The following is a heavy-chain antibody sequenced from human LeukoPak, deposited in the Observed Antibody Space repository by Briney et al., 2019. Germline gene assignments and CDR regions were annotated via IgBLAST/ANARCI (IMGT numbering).Heavy chain of an antibody. J-gene: IGHJ5*02. Sequence: PSETLSLTRTVSGGSISSSSYYWGWIRQPPGKGLEWIGSIYYSGSTYYNPSLKSRVTISVDTSKNQFSLKLSSVTAADTAVYYCARHGSKAFYIAVFSRVNWFDPWGQGTLVTVSS. CDR1: GGSISSSSYY. CDR2: IYYSGST. D-gene: IGHD6-19*01. V-gene: IGHV4-39*01. CDR3: ARHGSKAFYIAVFSRVNWFDP.